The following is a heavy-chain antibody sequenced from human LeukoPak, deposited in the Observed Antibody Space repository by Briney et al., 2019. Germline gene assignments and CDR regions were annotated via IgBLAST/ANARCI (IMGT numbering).Heavy chain of an antibody. J-gene: IGHJ4*02. Sequence: GGSLRLSCSTSGFTFGDYAMSWVRLAPGKGLEWVGFIQAKAYGGATEYAASVKGRFSISRDDSQSIANLQMNDLKTEDTAVYYCTRAPHPRCSSSGCYLDYWGQGTLVTVSS. CDR2: IQAKAYGGAT. CDR1: GFTFGDYA. V-gene: IGHV3-49*04. CDR3: TRAPHPRCSSSGCYLDY. D-gene: IGHD2-2*01.